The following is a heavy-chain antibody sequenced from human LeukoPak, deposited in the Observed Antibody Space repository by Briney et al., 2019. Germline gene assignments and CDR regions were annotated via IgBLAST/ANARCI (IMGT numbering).Heavy chain of an antibody. CDR2: ISSSGTTV. CDR1: GFTFSSYE. V-gene: IGHV3-48*03. J-gene: IGHJ4*02. Sequence: GGSLRLSCAASGFTFSSYEMNWVRQAPGKGLDWGSYISSSGTTVYYADSVGGGFTISRDNAKNSLYLHMHSLRDDDTAVYYCARSTKGDSDHWGQGTLVTVSS. CDR3: ARSTKGDSDH. D-gene: IGHD3-10*01.